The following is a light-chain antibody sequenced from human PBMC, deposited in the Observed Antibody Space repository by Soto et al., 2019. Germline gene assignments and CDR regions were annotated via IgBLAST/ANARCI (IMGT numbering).Light chain of an antibody. J-gene: IGKJ1*01. CDR1: QSVSNNY. CDR3: QEYGRSPAT. Sequence: EIVLTQSPGTPSLSPGERATLSCRASQSVSNNYLAWYQRKPAQTPTLLIYTASSRAAGVPDRISGSGSGTDFTRAISRLEPGDFAVYYGQEYGRSPATFG. V-gene: IGKV3-20*01. CDR2: TAS.